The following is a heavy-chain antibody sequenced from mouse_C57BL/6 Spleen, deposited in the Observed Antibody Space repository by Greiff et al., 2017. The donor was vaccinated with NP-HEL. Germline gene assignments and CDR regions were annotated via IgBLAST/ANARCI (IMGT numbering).Heavy chain of an antibody. CDR2: ISSGGSYT. J-gene: IGHJ4*01. V-gene: IGHV5-6*01. D-gene: IGHD1-1*01. CDR3: ARPYYGSSPYYAMDY. Sequence: EVKLVESGGDLVKPGGSLKLSCAASGFTFSSYGMSWVRQTPDKRLEWVATISSGGSYTYYPDSVKGRFTISRDNAKNTLYLQMCSLKSEDTAMYYCARPYYGSSPYYAMDYWGQGTSVTVSS. CDR1: GFTFSSYG.